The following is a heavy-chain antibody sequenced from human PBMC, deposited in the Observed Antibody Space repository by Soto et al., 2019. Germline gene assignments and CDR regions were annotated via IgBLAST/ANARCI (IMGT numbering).Heavy chain of an antibody. CDR2: ISASGGAT. Sequence: GGSLRLSCAASGFTFSSYAMGWVRQAPGKGLEWVSAISASGGATFYTASVKGRFTISRENSKNTLYLQMNSLTAEDTAVYYCATIGPTYQNFDYWGPGTLVTVSS. V-gene: IGHV3-23*01. J-gene: IGHJ4*02. CDR3: ATIGPTYQNFDY. CDR1: GFTFSSYA. D-gene: IGHD2-2*01.